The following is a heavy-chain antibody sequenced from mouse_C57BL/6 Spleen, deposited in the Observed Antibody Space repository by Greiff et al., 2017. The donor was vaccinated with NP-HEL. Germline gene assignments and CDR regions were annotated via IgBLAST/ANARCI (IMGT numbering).Heavy chain of an antibody. J-gene: IGHJ3*01. Sequence: VQLQQSGPGLVQPSQSLSITCTVSGFSLTSYGVHWVRQSPGKGLEWLGVIWSGGSTDYNAAFISRLSISKDNPKSQVFFKMNSLQADDTAIYYCARGGNPAWFAYWGQGTLVTVSA. D-gene: IGHD2-1*01. CDR3: ARGGNPAWFAY. V-gene: IGHV2-2*01. CDR2: IWSGGST. CDR1: GFSLTSYG.